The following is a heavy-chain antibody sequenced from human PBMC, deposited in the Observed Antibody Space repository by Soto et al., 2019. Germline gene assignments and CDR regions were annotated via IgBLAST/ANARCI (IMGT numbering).Heavy chain of an antibody. J-gene: IGHJ4*02. CDR1: GYTITELS. Sequence: ASVKVSRKVSGYTITELSMHWVRQATGKGLEWMGGFDPEDGETIYAQKFQGRVTMTEDTSTDTAYMELSSLRSEDTAVYSCATVKPQYRPFDYWRQGTLVTVSS. CDR2: FDPEDGET. D-gene: IGHD3-16*02. V-gene: IGHV1-24*01. CDR3: ATVKPQYRPFDY.